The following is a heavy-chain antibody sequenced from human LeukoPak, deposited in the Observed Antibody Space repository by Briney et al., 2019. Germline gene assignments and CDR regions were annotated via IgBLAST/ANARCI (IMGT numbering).Heavy chain of an antibody. D-gene: IGHD3-3*01. CDR1: GGSISSSSYY. V-gene: IGHV4-39*07. CDR2: IYYSGST. CDR3: ARETREYYDFWSGIYYYYMDV. Sequence: SETLSLTCTVSGGSISSSSYYWGWIRQPPGKGLEWIGSIYYSGSTYYNPSLKSLVTISVDTSKNQFSLKLSSVTAADTAVYYCARETREYYDFWSGIYYYYMDVWGKGTTVTVSS. J-gene: IGHJ6*03.